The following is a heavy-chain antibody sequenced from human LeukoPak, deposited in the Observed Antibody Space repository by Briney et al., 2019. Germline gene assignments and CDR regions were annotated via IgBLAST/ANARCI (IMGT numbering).Heavy chain of an antibody. CDR3: ATDVPAVTIFGY. V-gene: IGHV3-74*01. CDR2: INSDGSST. J-gene: IGHJ4*02. Sequence: PGGSLRLSCAASGFTFSTYWMHWVRQAPGPGLVWVSLINSDGSSTNYADSVKGRFTISRDNAENTLYLQMNSLRAEDTAVYYCATDVPAVTIFGYWGQGTLVTVSS. CDR1: GFTFSTYW. D-gene: IGHD2-2*01.